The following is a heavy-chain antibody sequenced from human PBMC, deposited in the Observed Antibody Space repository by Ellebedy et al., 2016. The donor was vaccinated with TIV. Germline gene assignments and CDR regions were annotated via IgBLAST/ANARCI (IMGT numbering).Heavy chain of an antibody. V-gene: IGHV3-23*01. J-gene: IGHJ3*02. CDR1: GFTFTSYD. CDR2: ISANGGRT. D-gene: IGHD3-16*01. CDR3: AKVRLGAGAFDS. Sequence: GESLKISCAASGFTFTSYDMHWVRQAPGKGLEWVSIISANGGRTDYADSVKGRFTISRDNSKNTMYLQMNSLRAEDTAVYFCAKVRLGAGAFDSWGQGTMVTVSS.